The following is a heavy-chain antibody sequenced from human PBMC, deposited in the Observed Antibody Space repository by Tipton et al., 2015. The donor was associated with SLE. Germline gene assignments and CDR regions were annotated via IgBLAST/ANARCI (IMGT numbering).Heavy chain of an antibody. Sequence: SLRLSCAASGFPFSNHWMHWARQVPGKAPVWVSQINPDGTVTGHADSVKGRFTISRDNSKNSLYLQMNGLRAEDTAVYYCARSPVDYWNGYSAWGQGTLVAVSS. V-gene: IGHV3-74*01. CDR2: INPDGTVT. CDR3: ARSPVDYWNGYSA. J-gene: IGHJ4*02. D-gene: IGHD3-3*01. CDR1: GFPFSNHW.